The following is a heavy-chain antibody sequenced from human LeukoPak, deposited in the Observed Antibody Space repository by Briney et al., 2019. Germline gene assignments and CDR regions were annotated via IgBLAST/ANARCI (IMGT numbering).Heavy chain of an antibody. CDR2: INHSGST. CDR3: ARGAEYCSGGSCYSVRYGMDV. V-gene: IGHV4-34*01. D-gene: IGHD2-15*01. J-gene: IGHJ6*02. CDR1: GGSFSGYY. Sequence: SETLSLTCAVHGGSFSGYYWSWIRQPPGKGLEWIGEINHSGSTNYNPSLKSRVTISVDTSKNQISLKLSSVTAADTAVYYCARGAEYCSGGSCYSVRYGMDVWGQGTTVTVSS.